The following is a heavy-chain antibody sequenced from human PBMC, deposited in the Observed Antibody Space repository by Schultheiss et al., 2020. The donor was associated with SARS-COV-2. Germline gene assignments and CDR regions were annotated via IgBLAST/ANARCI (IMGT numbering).Heavy chain of an antibody. CDR3: ARDRVAAAGIIDY. J-gene: IGHJ4*02. D-gene: IGHD6-13*01. Sequence: GGSLRLSCAASGFTFSSYAMSWVRQAPGKGLEWVSAISGSGGSTYYADSVKGRFTISRDNSKNTLYLQMSSLRAEDTAVYYCARDRVAAAGIIDYWGQGTLVTVSS. CDR2: ISGSGGST. V-gene: IGHV3-23*01. CDR1: GFTFSSYA.